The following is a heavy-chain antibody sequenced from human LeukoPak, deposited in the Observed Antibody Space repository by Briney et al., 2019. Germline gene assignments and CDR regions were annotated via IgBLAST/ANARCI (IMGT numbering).Heavy chain of an antibody. D-gene: IGHD1-26*01. Sequence: SDTLSLTRAVYGGSFSGYYWRWIRQPPGKWLEWIGEINHSGSTNYNPSLKSRATISGDTSKNQFSLKLSSVTAAGTAVYYCAKGGSGSYFPRRHWFDPWGQGTLATVSS. V-gene: IGHV4-34*01. CDR2: INHSGST. J-gene: IGHJ5*02. CDR1: GGSFSGYY. CDR3: AKGGSGSYFPRRHWFDP.